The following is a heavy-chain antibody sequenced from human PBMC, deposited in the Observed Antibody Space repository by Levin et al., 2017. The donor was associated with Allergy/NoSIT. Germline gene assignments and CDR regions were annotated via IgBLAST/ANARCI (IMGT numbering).Heavy chain of an antibody. V-gene: IGHV3-64D*06. J-gene: IGHJ5*02. CDR1: GFTFNKNT. D-gene: IGHD4-17*01. Sequence: GESLKISCSASGFTFNKNTMQWVRQAPGKGLEHVSAISNNGGRTYYTDSVKGRFSISRDNSRNTVYLQMSSLRPEDMATYYCIKNGDYGELGSWGQGTLVTVSS. CDR2: ISNNGGRT. CDR3: IKNGDYGELGS.